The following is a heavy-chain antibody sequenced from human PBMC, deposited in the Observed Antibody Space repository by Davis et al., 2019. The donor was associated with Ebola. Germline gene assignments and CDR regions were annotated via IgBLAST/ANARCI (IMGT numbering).Heavy chain of an antibody. CDR2: ISGSGGST. D-gene: IGHD1-26*01. CDR3: AKAQFRSGSYYTD. CDR1: GFTFSSYW. Sequence: GESLKISCAASGFTFSSYWMSWVRQAPGKGLEWVSAISGSGGSTYYADSVKGRFTISRDNSKNTLYLQMNSLRAEDTAVYYCAKAQFRSGSYYTDWGQGTLVTVSS. J-gene: IGHJ4*02. V-gene: IGHV3-23*01.